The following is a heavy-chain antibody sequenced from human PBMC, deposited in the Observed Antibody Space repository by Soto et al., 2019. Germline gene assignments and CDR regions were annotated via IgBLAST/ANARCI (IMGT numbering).Heavy chain of an antibody. CDR2: IYYSGST. CDR3: ARLGGYCSSTSCYDYYYMDV. D-gene: IGHD2-2*01. V-gene: IGHV4-59*08. CDR1: GGSISSYY. J-gene: IGHJ6*03. Sequence: PSETLSLTCTVSGGSISSYYWSWIRKHPGKGLEWIGYIYYSGSTNYNPSLKSRVTISVDTSKNQFSLKLSSVTAADTAVYYCARLGGYCSSTSCYDYYYMDVWGKGTTVTVSS.